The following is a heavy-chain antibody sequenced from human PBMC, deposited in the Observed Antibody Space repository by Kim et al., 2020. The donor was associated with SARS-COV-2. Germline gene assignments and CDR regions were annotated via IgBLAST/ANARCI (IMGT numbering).Heavy chain of an antibody. CDR3: TTEALGYYDSSGYPPWDY. D-gene: IGHD3-22*01. CDR1: GFTFSNAW. CDR2: IKSKTDGGTT. Sequence: GGSLRLSCAASGFTFSNAWMSWVRQAPGKGLEWVGRIKSKTDGGTTDYAAPVKGRFTISRDDSKNTLYLQMNSLKTEDTAVYYCTTEALGYYDSSGYPPWDYWGQGTLVTVSS. J-gene: IGHJ4*02. V-gene: IGHV3-15*01.